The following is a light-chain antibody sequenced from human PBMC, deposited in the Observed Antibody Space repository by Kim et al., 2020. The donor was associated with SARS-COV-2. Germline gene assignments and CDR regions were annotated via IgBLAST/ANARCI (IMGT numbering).Light chain of an antibody. CDR1: QGIGSW. CDR3: QKTNSFPLT. Sequence: DIQMTQSPPSVSASVGDRVTISCRASQGIGSWLAWYQQRPGKAPKLLIYGASSLQSGIPSRFSGNGSGTDFTLSISSLQPEDFATYYCQKTNSFPLTFGGGTKLEIK. V-gene: IGKV1-12*01. J-gene: IGKJ4*01. CDR2: GAS.